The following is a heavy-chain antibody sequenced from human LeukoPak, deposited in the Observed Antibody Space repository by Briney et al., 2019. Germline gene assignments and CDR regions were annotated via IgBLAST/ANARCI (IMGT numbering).Heavy chain of an antibody. CDR3: ARGAPQPWD. CDR1: GGSINNHY. Sequence: SETLSLTCTVSGGSINNHYWSWIRQPPGKGLEWIGYIYYTGSTNYNPSLKSRVTISVDTSKNQFSLTLSSVTAADTTVYYCARGAPQPWDWGQGTLVTVSS. D-gene: IGHD1-26*01. CDR2: IYYTGST. J-gene: IGHJ4*02. V-gene: IGHV4-59*11.